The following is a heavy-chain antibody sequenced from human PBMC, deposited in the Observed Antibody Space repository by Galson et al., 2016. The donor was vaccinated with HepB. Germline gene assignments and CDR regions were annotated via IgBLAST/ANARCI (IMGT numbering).Heavy chain of an antibody. CDR3: AKDRGSGSLLYFGDLGR. CDR1: GFTFDDYA. V-gene: IGHV3-9*01. D-gene: IGHD3-10*01. J-gene: IGHJ4*02. Sequence: SLRLSCAASGFTFDDYATHWVRQVPGKGLEWVSGISWHSRQIVYADSVKGRFSISRDNTNNSLYLQMNSLRPEDTALYFCAKDRGSGSLLYFGDLGRWGQGTLVTVSS. CDR2: ISWHSRQI.